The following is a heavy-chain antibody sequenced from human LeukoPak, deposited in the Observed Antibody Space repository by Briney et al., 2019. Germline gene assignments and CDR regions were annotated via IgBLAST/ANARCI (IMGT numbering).Heavy chain of an antibody. V-gene: IGHV4-30-4*01. Sequence: SETLSLTCTVSGGSISSGDYYWSWIRQPPGKGLEWIGYIYYSGSTYYNPSLKSRVTISVDTSKNQFSLKLSSVTAADTGVYYCARYGSDYPMDYWGQGTLVTVSS. CDR2: IYYSGST. CDR1: GGSISSGDYY. CDR3: ARYGSDYPMDY. J-gene: IGHJ4*02. D-gene: IGHD4-17*01.